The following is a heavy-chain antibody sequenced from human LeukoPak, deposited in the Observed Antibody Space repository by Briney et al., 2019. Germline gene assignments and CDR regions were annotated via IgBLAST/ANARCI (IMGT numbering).Heavy chain of an antibody. J-gene: IGHJ6*02. Sequence: PGGSLRLSCAASGFTFSSYGMHLARQAPGKGLEWVAVISYDGSNKYYADSVKGRFIISRDNSKNTLYLQMNSLRAEDTAVYYCAREGLAAAGRDYYGMDVWGQGTTVTVSS. CDR2: ISYDGSNK. CDR1: GFTFSSYG. V-gene: IGHV3-30*03. D-gene: IGHD6-13*01. CDR3: AREGLAAAGRDYYGMDV.